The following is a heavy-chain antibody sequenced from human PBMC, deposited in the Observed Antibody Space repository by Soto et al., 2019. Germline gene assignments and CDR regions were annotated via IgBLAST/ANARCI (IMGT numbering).Heavy chain of an antibody. J-gene: IGHJ4*02. CDR1: GVSISSGGYY. CDR2: IYDNDST. CDR3: ARHHMAATDMYFDY. Sequence: QVQLQESGPGVVKPLQTLSLTCTVSGVSISSGGYYWSWIRQHPGKGLEWIGYIYDNDSTYYNPSLKRRVTMSVDTSRNQISLKLSSVTAADTAVYYCARHHMAATDMYFDYWGQETLVTASA. V-gene: IGHV4-31*03. D-gene: IGHD6-19*01.